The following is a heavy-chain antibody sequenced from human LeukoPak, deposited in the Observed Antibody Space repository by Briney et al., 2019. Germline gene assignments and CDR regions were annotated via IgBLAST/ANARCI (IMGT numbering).Heavy chain of an antibody. CDR3: ARDQHEGYYDFWSGSSTFDP. Sequence: PSETLSLTCTVSGGSISSYYWSWIRQPAGKGLEWIGRIYTSGSTIYNPSLKSRVTMSVDTSKNQFSLKLSSVTAADTAVYYCARDQHEGYYDFWSGSSTFDPWGQGTLVTVSS. CDR1: GGSISSYY. CDR2: IYTSGST. V-gene: IGHV4-4*07. D-gene: IGHD3-3*01. J-gene: IGHJ5*02.